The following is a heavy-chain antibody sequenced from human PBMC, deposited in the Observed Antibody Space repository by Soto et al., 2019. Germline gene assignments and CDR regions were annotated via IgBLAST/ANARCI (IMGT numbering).Heavy chain of an antibody. CDR2: IDPSDSYT. Sequence: PGVSLKVSWKGAGYSFTSHWSSWVRQMHGKGLEWMGRIDPSDSYTNYSPSFQGHVTISADKSISTAYLQWSSLKASDTAMYYCASGQYCSGGSCSEYYYYGMDVWGQGTTVTVSS. D-gene: IGHD2-15*01. CDR1: GYSFTSHW. V-gene: IGHV5-10-1*01. J-gene: IGHJ6*02. CDR3: ASGQYCSGGSCSEYYYYGMDV.